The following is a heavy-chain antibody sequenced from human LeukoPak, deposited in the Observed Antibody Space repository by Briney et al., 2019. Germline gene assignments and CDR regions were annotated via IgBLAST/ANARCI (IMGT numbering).Heavy chain of an antibody. CDR1: GYTFTGYY. Sequence: ASVKVSCKASGYTFTGYYMHWVRQAPGQGLEWMGWISAYNGNTNYAQKLQGRVTMTTDTSTSTAYMELRSLRSDDTAVYYCARDRDYDILTGYPPLDYWGQGTLVTVSS. CDR2: ISAYNGNT. D-gene: IGHD3-9*01. CDR3: ARDRDYDILTGYPPLDY. J-gene: IGHJ4*02. V-gene: IGHV1-18*04.